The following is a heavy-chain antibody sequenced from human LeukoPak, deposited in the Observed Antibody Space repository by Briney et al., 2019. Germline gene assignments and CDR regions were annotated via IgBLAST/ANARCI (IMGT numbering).Heavy chain of an antibody. Sequence: PSETVSLTCTVSGGSVTSYYWSWIRQPPTKGLECIGYIYYSGSTDYNPSLKSRVTFSVDTSKNQISLKLSSVTAADTAVYYCARRAVGDTHFDYWGQGTLVTVSS. D-gene: IGHD1-26*01. J-gene: IGHJ4*02. CDR2: IYYSGST. CDR3: ARRAVGDTHFDY. CDR1: GGSVTSYY. V-gene: IGHV4-59*08.